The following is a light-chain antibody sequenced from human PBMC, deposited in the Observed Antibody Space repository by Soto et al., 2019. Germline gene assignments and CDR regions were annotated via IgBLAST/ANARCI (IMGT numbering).Light chain of an antibody. CDR2: DGS. CDR3: CSYAGSSTVV. V-gene: IGLV2-23*01. J-gene: IGLJ2*01. Sequence: QSVLTQPASVSGSPGQSITISCTGTSSDVGSNNLVSWYQQHPGKAPKLMIYDGSQRPSGVSNRFSGSKSGNTASLTISGLQAEDEADYYCCSYAGSSTVVFGGGTKVTVL. CDR1: SSDVGSNNL.